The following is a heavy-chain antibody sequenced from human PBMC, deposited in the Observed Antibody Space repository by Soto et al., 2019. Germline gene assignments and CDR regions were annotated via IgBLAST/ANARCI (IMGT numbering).Heavy chain of an antibody. CDR3: AREWYYYDSSGYYPGY. CDR2: IWYDGSNK. J-gene: IGHJ4*02. Sequence: GGSLRLSCAASGFTFSSYGMHWVRQAPGKGLEWVAVIWYDGSNKYYADSVKGRFTISRDNSKNTLYLQMISLRAEDTAVYYCAREWYYYDSSGYYPGYWGQGTLVTVSS. CDR1: GFTFSSYG. V-gene: IGHV3-33*01. D-gene: IGHD3-22*01.